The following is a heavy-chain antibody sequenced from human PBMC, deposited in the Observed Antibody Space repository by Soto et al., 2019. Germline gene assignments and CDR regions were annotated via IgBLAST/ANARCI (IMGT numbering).Heavy chain of an antibody. CDR2: ISYDGSNK. J-gene: IGHJ4*02. Sequence: QVQLVESGGGVVQPGRSLRLSCAASGFTFSSYGMHWVRQAPGKGLEWVAVISYDGSNKYYADSVKGRFTISRDNSKNTLYLQMNSLRAEDTAVYYCAKDWSDILTGYPGYWFDYWGQGTLVTVSS. CDR1: GFTFSSYG. CDR3: AKDWSDILTGYPGYWFDY. V-gene: IGHV3-30*18. D-gene: IGHD3-9*01.